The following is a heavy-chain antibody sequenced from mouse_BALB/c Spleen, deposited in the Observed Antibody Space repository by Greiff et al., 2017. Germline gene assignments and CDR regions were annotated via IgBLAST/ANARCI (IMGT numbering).Heavy chain of an antibody. CDR2: INPYYGST. CDR1: GYSFTDYI. D-gene: IGHD3-3*01. Sequence: EVQLQQTGPELVKPGASVKISCKASGYSFTDYIMLWVKQSHGKSLEWIGNINPYYGSTSYNLKFKGKATLTIDKSSSTAYMQLNSLTSEDSAVYYCARGGRDWYFDVWGAGTTVTVSS. CDR3: ARGGRDWYFDV. J-gene: IGHJ1*01. V-gene: IGHV1-39*01.